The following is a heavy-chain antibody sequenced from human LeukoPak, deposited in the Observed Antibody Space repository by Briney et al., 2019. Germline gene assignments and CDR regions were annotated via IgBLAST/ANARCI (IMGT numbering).Heavy chain of an antibody. D-gene: IGHD3-9*01. J-gene: IGHJ6*02. Sequence: SQTLSLTRAFSVGSISRGDHYWGWIRQPPGKGHERIGYIYYSGSTYYNPSLKSRITISVDTSKNQFSLKLSSVTAADTAVYYCAGHVDWSATVWGQGTTVTVAS. CDR2: IYYSGST. CDR3: AGHVDWSATV. V-gene: IGHV4-30-4*01. CDR1: VGSISRGDHY.